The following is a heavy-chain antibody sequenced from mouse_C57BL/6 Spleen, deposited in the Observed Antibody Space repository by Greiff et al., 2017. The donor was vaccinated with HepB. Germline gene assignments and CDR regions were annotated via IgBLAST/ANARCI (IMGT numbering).Heavy chain of an antibody. J-gene: IGHJ2*01. Sequence: QVQLQQPGAELVRPGSSVKLSCKDSGYTFTSYWMDWVKQRPGQGLEWIGNIYPSDSETHYNQKFKDKATLTVDKSSSTAYMQLSSLTSEDSAVYYCARTLPWYYFDYWGQGTTLTVSS. CDR2: IYPSDSET. CDR3: ARTLPWYYFDY. CDR1: GYTFTSYW. V-gene: IGHV1-61*01.